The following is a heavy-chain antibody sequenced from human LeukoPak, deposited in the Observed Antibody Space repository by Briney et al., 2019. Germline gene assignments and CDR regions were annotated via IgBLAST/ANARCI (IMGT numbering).Heavy chain of an antibody. D-gene: IGHD1-26*01. J-gene: IGHJ4*02. Sequence: GGSLRLSCAASGFTFSSYAMSWVSQAPGKGLEWVSAISGSGGSTYYADSVKGRFTISRDNSKNTLYLQMNSLRAEDTAVYYCAKNRYSGSYRVFLDYWGQGTLVTVFS. V-gene: IGHV3-23*01. CDR3: AKNRYSGSYRVFLDY. CDR1: GFTFSSYA. CDR2: ISGSGGST.